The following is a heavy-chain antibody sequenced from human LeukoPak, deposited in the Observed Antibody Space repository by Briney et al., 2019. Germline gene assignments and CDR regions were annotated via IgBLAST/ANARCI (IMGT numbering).Heavy chain of an antibody. CDR3: VRGGTLVRGVTLLSGMDV. CDR1: GYTFANYD. V-gene: IGHV1-8*01. J-gene: IGHJ6*02. Sequence: GASVKVSCKTSGYTFANYDINWVRQATGQGLEWMGWMNPNSGNTGFAQNFQGRLTMTRDTSISTAYMDLSSLRSEDTAVYFCVRGGTLVRGVTLLSGMDVWGQGTTVTVSS. CDR2: MNPNSGNT. D-gene: IGHD3-10*01.